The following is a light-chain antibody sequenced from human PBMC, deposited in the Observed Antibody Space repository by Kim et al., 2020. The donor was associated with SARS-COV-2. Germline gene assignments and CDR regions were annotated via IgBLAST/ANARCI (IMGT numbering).Light chain of an antibody. V-gene: IGKV4-1*01. CDR1: QSVLYDRNNREY. J-gene: IGKJ2*01. CDR2: WAS. Sequence: RAPFHCKSSQSVLYDRNNREYLAWYQQKSGQPPKLLIYWASTRDSGVPDRFSGSGSGTYFTLTIDNLQAEDVAVYYCQQYYTTPYTFGQGTKLEIK. CDR3: QQYYTTPYT.